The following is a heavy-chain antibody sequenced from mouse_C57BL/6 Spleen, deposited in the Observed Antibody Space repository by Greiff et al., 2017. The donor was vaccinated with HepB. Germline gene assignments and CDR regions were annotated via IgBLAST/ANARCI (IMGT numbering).Heavy chain of an antibody. CDR1: GYTFTSYG. V-gene: IGHV1-81*01. CDR2: IYPRSGNT. D-gene: IGHD3-2*02. CDR3: ASKGAAQAPFDY. J-gene: IGHJ2*01. Sequence: VKLMESGAELARPGASVKLSCKASGYTFTSYGISWVKQRTGQGLEWIGEIYPRSGNTYYNEKFKGKATLTADKSSSTAYMELRSLTSEDSAVYFCASKGAAQAPFDYWGQGTTLTVSS.